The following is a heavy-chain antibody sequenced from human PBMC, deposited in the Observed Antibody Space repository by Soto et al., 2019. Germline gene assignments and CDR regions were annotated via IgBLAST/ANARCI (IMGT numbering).Heavy chain of an antibody. D-gene: IGHD3-22*01. CDR2: IWYDGSNK. CDR3: ARDGLDSSGYYDY. Sequence: GGSLRLSCAASGFTFSSYGMHWVRQAPGKGLEWVAVIWYDGSNKYYADSVKGRFTISRDNSKNTLYLQMNSLRAEDTAVYYCARDGLDSSGYYDYWGQGTLVTVSS. CDR1: GFTFSSYG. V-gene: IGHV3-33*01. J-gene: IGHJ4*02.